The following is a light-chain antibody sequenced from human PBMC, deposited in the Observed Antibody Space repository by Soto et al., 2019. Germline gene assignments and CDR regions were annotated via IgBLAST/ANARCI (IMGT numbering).Light chain of an antibody. CDR1: QSVSSSY. V-gene: IGKV3-20*01. Sequence: EIVLTQSPGTLSLSPGERATLSCRASQSVSSSYLAWYQQKPGQAPRLLIYGASSRAAGILDRFSGSGCGTDFTLTISRLEPEDFAVYYCQQYCSSPMYTFGQGTKLEIK. CDR2: GAS. J-gene: IGKJ2*01. CDR3: QQYCSSPMYT.